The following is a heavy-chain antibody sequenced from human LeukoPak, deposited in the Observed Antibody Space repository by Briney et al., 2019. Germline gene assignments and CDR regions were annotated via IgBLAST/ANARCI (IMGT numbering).Heavy chain of an antibody. CDR1: GFTFNNYA. D-gene: IGHD2-15*01. Sequence: GGALRLSCVASGFTFNNYAMYWVRQAPGKGLEWVSGIFGSGGSAHYADSVKGLFTISRDNSKNTVYLQINSLRADDTAVYYCGKTTTGYSSGRYPGWPADCWGQGSLVTVSS. V-gene: IGHV3-23*01. J-gene: IGHJ4*02. CDR2: IFGSGGSA. CDR3: GKTTTGYSSGRYPGWPADC.